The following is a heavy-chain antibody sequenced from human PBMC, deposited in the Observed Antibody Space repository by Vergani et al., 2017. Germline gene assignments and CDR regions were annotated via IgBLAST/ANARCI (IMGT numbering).Heavy chain of an antibody. CDR1: GFTFSSYW. CDR3: ASDESCIAAAPCWYFDL. D-gene: IGHD6-13*01. J-gene: IGHJ2*01. CDR2: INSDGSST. Sequence: EVQLVESGGGLVQPGGSLRLSCAASGFTFSSYWMHWVRHAPGKGLVWVSRINSDGSSTSYADSVKGRFTISRDNAKNTLYLQMNSLRAEDTAVYYCASDESCIAAAPCWYFDLWGRGTLVTVSS. V-gene: IGHV3-74*01.